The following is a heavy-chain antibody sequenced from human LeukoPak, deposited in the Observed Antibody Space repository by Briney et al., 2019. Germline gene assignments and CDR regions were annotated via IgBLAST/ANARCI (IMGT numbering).Heavy chain of an antibody. J-gene: IGHJ4*02. CDR3: ASPVRGYSGYDSHFDY. V-gene: IGHV1-69*01. CDR2: IIPIFGTA. CDR1: GGTFSIYA. D-gene: IGHD5-12*01. Sequence: SVKVSFKASGGTFSIYAISWVRQAPGQGLEWMGGIIPIFGTANYAQKFQGRVTITADESTSTAYMELSSLRSEDTAVYYCASPVRGYSGYDSHFDYWGQGTLVTVSS.